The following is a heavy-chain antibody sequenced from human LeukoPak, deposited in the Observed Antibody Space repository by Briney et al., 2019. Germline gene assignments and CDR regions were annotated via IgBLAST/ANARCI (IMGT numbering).Heavy chain of an antibody. D-gene: IGHD6-19*01. CDR3: ARGRSGHSSGWYGNWFDP. J-gene: IGHJ5*02. CDR1: GGSFSGYY. Sequence: PSETLSLTCAVYGGSFSGYYWSWIRQPPGKGLEWIGEINHSGSTNYNPSLKSRVTISVDTSKNQFSLKLSSVTAADTAVYYCARGRSGHSSGWYGNWFDPWGQGTLVTVSS. CDR2: INHSGST. V-gene: IGHV4-34*01.